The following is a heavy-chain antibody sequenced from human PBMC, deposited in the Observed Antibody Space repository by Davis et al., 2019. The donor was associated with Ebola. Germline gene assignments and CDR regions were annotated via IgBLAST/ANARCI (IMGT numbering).Heavy chain of an antibody. CDR1: GDSVSIKSAG. CDR2: TYFNSKWYN. D-gene: IGHD3-9*01. J-gene: IGHJ4*02. CDR3: ARGWLRGPFDY. V-gene: IGHV6-1*01. Sequence: HSQTLSLTCDISGDSVSIKSAGWNWIRQSPSRGLEWLGRTYFNSKWYNDYAVSVKSRISINPDTSKNQFSLHLNSVAPEDTAVYYCARGWLRGPFDYWGQGTLVTVSS.